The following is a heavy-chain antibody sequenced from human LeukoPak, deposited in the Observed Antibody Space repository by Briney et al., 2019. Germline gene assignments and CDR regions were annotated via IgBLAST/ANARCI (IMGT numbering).Heavy chain of an antibody. V-gene: IGHV1-18*01. CDR2: ISPYNGDT. CDR3: ARAGSGSGWYFDY. D-gene: IGHD6-19*01. CDR1: DYDFISVR. J-gene: IGHJ4*02. Sequence: ASVNVSLKASDYDFISVRINWVRQAPGQGLEWMGWISPYNGDTRYVQKLQGRVTMTTDTSTSTAYMELRSLRFDDAAVYYCARAGSGSGWYFDYWGQGTLVTSSA.